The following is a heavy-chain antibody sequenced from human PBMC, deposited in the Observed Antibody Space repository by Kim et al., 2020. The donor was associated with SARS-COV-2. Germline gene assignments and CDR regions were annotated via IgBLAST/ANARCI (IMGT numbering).Heavy chain of an antibody. CDR3: AENTGY. J-gene: IGHJ4*02. Sequence: GGSLRLSCAASGFAFSTYAMYCVRQAPGKGLEWVSVISYDGSNKYYADSVKGRFTISRDNSKNTLYLQMNSLRAEDTAVYYCAENTGYWGQGTLVTVSS. D-gene: IGHD3-10*01. V-gene: IGHV3-30-3*01. CDR1: GFAFSTYA. CDR2: ISYDGSNK.